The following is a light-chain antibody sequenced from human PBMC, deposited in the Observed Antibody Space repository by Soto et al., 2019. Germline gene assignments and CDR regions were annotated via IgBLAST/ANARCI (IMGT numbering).Light chain of an antibody. J-gene: IGKJ5*01. CDR3: QHYGFSLIT. CDR2: AAS. V-gene: IGKV3-20*01. CDR1: QSVSGSH. Sequence: EIVLTQSPGTLSLSPGEGATLSCRASQSVSGSHLAWYQQRPGQAPRLLIYAASSRATGIPDRFSGSGSGTDFTLSIRRLEPEDFAVYYCQHYGFSLITFGQGTRL.